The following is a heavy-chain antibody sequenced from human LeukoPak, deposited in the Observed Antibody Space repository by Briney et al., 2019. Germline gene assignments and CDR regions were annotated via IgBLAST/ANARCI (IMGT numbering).Heavy chain of an antibody. Sequence: ASVKVSCKASGYTFTSYYMHWVRQAPGQGHEWMGIINTSGGSTSYAQKLQGRVTMTRDTTTSTVYTELSRLRSEDTAVYYCARDPSSGGIAARFDYWGQGTLVTVSS. CDR1: GYTFTSYY. V-gene: IGHV1-46*01. CDR2: INTSGGST. CDR3: ARDPSSGGIAARFDY. J-gene: IGHJ4*02. D-gene: IGHD6-6*01.